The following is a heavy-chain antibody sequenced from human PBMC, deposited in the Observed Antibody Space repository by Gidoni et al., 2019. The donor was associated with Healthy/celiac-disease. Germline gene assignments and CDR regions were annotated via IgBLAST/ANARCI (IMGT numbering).Heavy chain of an antibody. CDR3: ARGFGVVSPRFDP. D-gene: IGHD3-3*01. Sequence: QLQLQESGSGLVKPSQTLSLTCAVSGGSISSGGYSWRWIPQPPGKGLEWIGYIYHSWSTYYNPSLKSRVTISVDRSKNQFSLKRSSVTAADTAVYYCARGFGVVSPRFDPWGQGTLVTVSS. CDR2: IYHSWST. V-gene: IGHV4-30-2*01. CDR1: GGSISSGGYS. J-gene: IGHJ5*02.